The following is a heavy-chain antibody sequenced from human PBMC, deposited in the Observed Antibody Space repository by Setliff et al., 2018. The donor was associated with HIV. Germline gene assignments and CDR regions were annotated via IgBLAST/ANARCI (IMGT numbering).Heavy chain of an antibody. D-gene: IGHD3-16*01. Sequence: ASVKVSCKASGYTFTGYSIHWVRQAPGQGLEWMGRINANNGGTNYAQKFQDRVTMTRDTSISTAYMELSRLRSDDTAVYYCARDLHTFMINSYHYYMDVWGKGTTVTVSS. CDR1: GYTFTGYS. CDR2: INANNGGT. V-gene: IGHV1-2*06. CDR3: ARDLHTFMINSYHYYMDV. J-gene: IGHJ6*03.